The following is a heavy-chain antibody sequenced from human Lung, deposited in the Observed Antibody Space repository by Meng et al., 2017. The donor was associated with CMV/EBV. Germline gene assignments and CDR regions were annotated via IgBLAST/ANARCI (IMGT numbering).Heavy chain of an antibody. V-gene: IGHV3-30*02. Sequence: GESLKISCAASGFTFSSYGMHWVRQAPGKGLEWVAFIRYDGSNKYYADSVKGRFTISRDNSKNTLYLQMNSLRAEDTAVYYCAKGKTAIAAAGPLDYWGQGKXVNGAS. D-gene: IGHD6-13*01. CDR3: AKGKTAIAAAGPLDY. CDR1: GFTFSSYG. CDR2: IRYDGSNK. J-gene: IGHJ4*02.